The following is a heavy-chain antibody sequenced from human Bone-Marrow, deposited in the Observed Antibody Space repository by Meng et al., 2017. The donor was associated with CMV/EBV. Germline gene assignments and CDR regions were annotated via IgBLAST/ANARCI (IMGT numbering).Heavy chain of an antibody. Sequence: GESLKISCAASGFTFSSYAMHWVRQAPGRGLEYVSAIGSDGSSTSYADSVKGRFTISRDNSKNTLFLQMGSLRAEDMAVYYCARGWDYWYFDLWGRGTLDTVSS. V-gene: IGHV3-64*02. CDR3: ARGWDYWYFDL. J-gene: IGHJ2*01. D-gene: IGHD1-26*01. CDR2: IGSDGSST. CDR1: GFTFSSYA.